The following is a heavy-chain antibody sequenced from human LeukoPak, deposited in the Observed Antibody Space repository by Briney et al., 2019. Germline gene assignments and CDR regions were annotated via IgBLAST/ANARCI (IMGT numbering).Heavy chain of an antibody. CDR1: GFTFSSNS. CDR3: AKEGGYGSGSRAFDI. V-gene: IGHV3-48*01. CDR2: ISSSSTTI. D-gene: IGHD3-10*01. J-gene: IGHJ3*02. Sequence: GGSLRLSCAASGFTFSSNSVNWVRQAPGKGLEWVSYISSSSTTIYYADSVKGRFTISRDNSKNTLYLQMNSLRAEDTAVYYCAKEGGYGSGSRAFDIWGQGTMVTVSS.